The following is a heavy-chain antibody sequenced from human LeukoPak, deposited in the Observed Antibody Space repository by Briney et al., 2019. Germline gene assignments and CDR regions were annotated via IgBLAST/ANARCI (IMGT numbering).Heavy chain of an antibody. CDR1: GFTFSSYE. D-gene: IGHD2-2*01. CDR2: ISSSGSTI. CDR3: ARVGCSSTSCYLYYYYGMDV. Sequence: PGGSLRLSCAASGFTFSSYEMNWVRQAPGKGLEWVSYISSSGSTIYYADSVKGRFTISRDNAKNSLYLQMNSMRAEDTAVYHCARVGCSSTSCYLYYYYGMDVWGQGTTVTVSS. J-gene: IGHJ6*02. V-gene: IGHV3-48*03.